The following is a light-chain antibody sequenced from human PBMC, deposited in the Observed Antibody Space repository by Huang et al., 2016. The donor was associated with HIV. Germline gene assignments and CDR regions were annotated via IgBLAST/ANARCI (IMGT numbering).Light chain of an antibody. CDR1: HDIGTD. Sequence: EILLTQSPATLSLSPGDRATLSCRAGHDIGTDFAWYQQKPGQAPRLLIHDASTRAADIPDRFGGSGSGTEFTLTINKLEPGDYGIYFCQQRRNWPPFTFGPGTRVDIK. CDR2: DAS. V-gene: IGKV3-11*01. CDR3: QQRRNWPPFT. J-gene: IGKJ3*01.